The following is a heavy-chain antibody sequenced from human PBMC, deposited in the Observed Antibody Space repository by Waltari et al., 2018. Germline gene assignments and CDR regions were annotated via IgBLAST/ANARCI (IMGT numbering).Heavy chain of an antibody. V-gene: IGHV4-34*01. J-gene: IGHJ5*02. CDR3: ARGGITIFGVVITRNWFDP. CDR1: GGSFSGYY. D-gene: IGHD3-3*01. Sequence: QVQLQQWGAGLLKPSETLSLTCAVYGGSFSGYYWSWIRQPPGTGLEWIGEINHSGSTNYNPSLKSRVTISVDTSKNQFSLKLSSVTAADTAVYYCARGGITIFGVVITRNWFDPWGQGTLVTVSS. CDR2: INHSGST.